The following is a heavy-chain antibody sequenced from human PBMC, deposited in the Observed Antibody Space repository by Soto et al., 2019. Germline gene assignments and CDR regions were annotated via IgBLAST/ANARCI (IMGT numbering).Heavy chain of an antibody. J-gene: IGHJ2*01. CDR2: IGSDGPIK. D-gene: IGHD3-22*01. CDR1: GFTFTTYS. CDR3: AKEHSNDNWFFDL. Sequence: QVHLAESGGGVVQPGRSLRLSCLASGFTFTTYSIHWLRQAPGKGLEWVSVIGSDGPIKYYADSVKGRFTASRDNFKNTVFLQMNSLTTEDTSVYYCAKEHSNDNWFFDLWGRGTLVTVFS. V-gene: IGHV3-30*18.